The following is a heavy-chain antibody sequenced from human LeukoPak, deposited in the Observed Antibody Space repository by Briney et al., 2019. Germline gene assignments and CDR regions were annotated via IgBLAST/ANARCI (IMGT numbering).Heavy chain of an antibody. CDR1: GYTFTSYS. D-gene: IGHD6-13*01. V-gene: IGHV1-46*01. Sequence: GASVKVSCKASGYTFTSYSMHWVRQAPGQGLEWVGIINPSGGSTTYAQKFQGRVTMTRDTSTSTVYMELSSLRSEDTAVYYCGFYTSSWYYWGQGTQVTVSS. CDR2: INPSGGST. J-gene: IGHJ4*02. CDR3: GFYTSSWYY.